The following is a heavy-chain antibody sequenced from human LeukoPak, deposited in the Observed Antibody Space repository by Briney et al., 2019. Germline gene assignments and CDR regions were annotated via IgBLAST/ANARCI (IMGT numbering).Heavy chain of an antibody. CDR3: ARPLIPPEWEHTPYDAFDI. D-gene: IGHD1-26*01. CDR1: GGTFSSYA. V-gene: IGHV1-69*05. J-gene: IGHJ3*02. Sequence: SVKVSCKASGGTFSSYAISWVRQAPGQGPEWMGGIIPIFGTANYAQKFQGRVTITTDESTSTAYMELSSLRSEDTAVYYCARPLIPPEWEHTPYDAFDIWGQGTMVTVSS. CDR2: IIPIFGTA.